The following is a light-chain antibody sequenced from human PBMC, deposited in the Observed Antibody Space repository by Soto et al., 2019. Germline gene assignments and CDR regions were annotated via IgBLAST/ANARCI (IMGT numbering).Light chain of an antibody. CDR3: ATWNSDLIPGMI. CDR2: DND. J-gene: IGLJ2*01. V-gene: IGLV1-51*01. Sequence: QSVLTQPPSESGSPGQKVTISCSGGSSNIGDHSVSWYQQLPGGAPKLLIYDNDKRPSGIPDPFSGCKSVTSATQGITGLHTGDEADYYCATWNSDLIPGMIFGGGTKLTVL. CDR1: SSNIGDHS.